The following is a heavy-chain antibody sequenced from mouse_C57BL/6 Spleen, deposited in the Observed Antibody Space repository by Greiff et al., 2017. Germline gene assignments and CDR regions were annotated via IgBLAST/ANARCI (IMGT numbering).Heavy chain of an antibody. CDR2: INYDGSST. J-gene: IGHJ3*01. D-gene: IGHD1-1*01. Sequence: EVHLVESEGGLVQPGSSMKLSCTASGFTFSDYYMAWVRQVPEKGLEWVANINYDGSSTYYLDSLKSRFIISRDNAKNILYLQMSSLKSEDTATYYCARGRYYGSGDWFAYWGQGTLVTVSA. V-gene: IGHV5-16*01. CDR1: GFTFSDYY. CDR3: ARGRYYGSGDWFAY.